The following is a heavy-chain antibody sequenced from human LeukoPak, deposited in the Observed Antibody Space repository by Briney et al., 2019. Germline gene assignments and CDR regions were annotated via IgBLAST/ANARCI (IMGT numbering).Heavy chain of an antibody. Sequence: PGGSLRLSCAASGFTFSSYWMSWVRQAPGKGLEWVANIKQDGSEKYYVDSVKGRFTISRDNAKNSLFLQMNGLRAEDTGVYYCARDGLYSSSWYNWFDPWGQGTLVTVSS. CDR2: IKQDGSEK. CDR3: ARDGLYSSSWYNWFDP. J-gene: IGHJ5*02. V-gene: IGHV3-7*01. CDR1: GFTFSSYW. D-gene: IGHD6-13*01.